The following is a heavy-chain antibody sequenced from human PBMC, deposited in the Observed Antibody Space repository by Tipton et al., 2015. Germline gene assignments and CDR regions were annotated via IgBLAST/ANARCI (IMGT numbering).Heavy chain of an antibody. CDR1: GYTFAIYW. CDR2: ISWNSGSI. Sequence: VQLVQSGPEVKKPGESLKISCQGFGYTFAIYWIAWVRQMPGKGLEWISSISWNSGSIAYADSVKGRFTISRDNAKNSLYLQMNSLRAEDTALYHCARDRGYNFGDSDVWGQGTTVIVSS. J-gene: IGHJ6*02. D-gene: IGHD5-18*01. V-gene: IGHV3-20*01. CDR3: ARDRGYNFGDSDV.